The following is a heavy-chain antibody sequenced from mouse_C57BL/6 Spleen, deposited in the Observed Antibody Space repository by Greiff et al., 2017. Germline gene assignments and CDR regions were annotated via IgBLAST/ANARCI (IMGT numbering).Heavy chain of an antibody. CDR3: ARGNSSGYVPFDY. D-gene: IGHD3-2*02. CDR1: GYTFTSYW. CDR2: IHPNSGST. Sequence: VQLQQPGAELVKPGASVKLSCKASGYTFTSYWMHWVKQRPGQGLEWIGMIHPNSGSTNYNEKFKSKATLTVDKSSSTAYMQLSSLTSEDSAVYYCARGNSSGYVPFDYWGQGTTLTVSS. V-gene: IGHV1-64*01. J-gene: IGHJ2*01.